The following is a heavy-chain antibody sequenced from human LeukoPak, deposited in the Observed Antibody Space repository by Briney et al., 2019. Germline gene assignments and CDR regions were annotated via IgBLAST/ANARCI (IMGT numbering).Heavy chain of an antibody. Sequence: GGSLRLSCAASGFSITKYWMTWVRRAPGKGLEWVANINQDGTEENYVASVKGRFTISRDIPKGSVYLQMHSLRVEDTALYYCATGIAEGEYDSWGQGTLVTVSS. CDR2: INQDGTEE. D-gene: IGHD3-16*01. J-gene: IGHJ4*02. CDR1: GFSITKYW. CDR3: ATGIAEGEYDS. V-gene: IGHV3-7*01.